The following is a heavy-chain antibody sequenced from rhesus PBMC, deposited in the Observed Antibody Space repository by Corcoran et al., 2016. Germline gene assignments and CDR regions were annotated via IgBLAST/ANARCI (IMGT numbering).Heavy chain of an antibody. CDR2: VSGSGRIT. J-gene: IGHJ4*01. V-gene: IGHV4-65*01. CDR3: ARGSTVDS. CDR1: GGSVNGYNW. Sequence: QVQLQESGPGLVKPSETLSLTCAVSGGSVNGYNWWSWNRQAPGKGLEWIGYVSGSGRITAYNPSLKSRVTISTDTSKNQFSLKLRSVTAADTAVYYCARGSTVDSWGQGVLVTVSS.